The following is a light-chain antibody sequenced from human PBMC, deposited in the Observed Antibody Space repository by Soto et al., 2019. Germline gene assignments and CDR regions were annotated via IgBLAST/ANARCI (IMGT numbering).Light chain of an antibody. J-gene: IGKJ4*01. CDR2: GAS. V-gene: IGKV3-20*01. CDR3: QQYDTSFT. CDR1: QSVTRNY. Sequence: SVLTQSPGTLSLSSGERATLSCRASQSVTRNYLAWYQQKPGQAPRLLIYGASTRATGIPDRFSGSGSGTDFTLTISRLEPEDFAVYYCQQYDTSFTFGGGTKVEIK.